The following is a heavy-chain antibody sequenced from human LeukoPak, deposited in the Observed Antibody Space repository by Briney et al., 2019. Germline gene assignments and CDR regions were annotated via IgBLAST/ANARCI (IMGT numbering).Heavy chain of an antibody. D-gene: IGHD3-22*01. Sequence: GGSLRLSCGVSGFTFSSYAMAWVRHAPGKGLEWVSLISGSGETTYYADSVKGRFSISRDNYKNTLFLQMNSLRAEDTAVYYCAKDRAPAPYHYDTSGYSHWGQGTLVTVSS. V-gene: IGHV3-23*01. CDR1: GFTFSSYA. CDR2: ISGSGETT. CDR3: AKDRAPAPYHYDTSGYSH. J-gene: IGHJ4*02.